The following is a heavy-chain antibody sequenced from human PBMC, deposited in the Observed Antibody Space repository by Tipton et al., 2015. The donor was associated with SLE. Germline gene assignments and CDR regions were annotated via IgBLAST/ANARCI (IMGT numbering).Heavy chain of an antibody. Sequence: QLVQSGAEVKKPGASVKVSCMASGYTFTNYDMHWVRQAPGQGLEWMGIINPSGGTTSYAQKFQDRVTMTRDTSTSTVYMELSSLRSEDTAVYYCARDEAGPADFDYWGQGTLVTVSS. CDR2: INPSGGTT. CDR1: GYTFTNYD. J-gene: IGHJ4*02. CDR3: ARDEAGPADFDY. D-gene: IGHD2-2*01. V-gene: IGHV1-46*01.